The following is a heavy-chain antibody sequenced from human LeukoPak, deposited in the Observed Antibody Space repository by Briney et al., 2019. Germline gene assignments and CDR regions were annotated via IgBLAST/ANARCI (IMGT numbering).Heavy chain of an antibody. D-gene: IGHD3-3*01. CDR3: ARAAAPWYYDFWSGYSPTRYYYYGMDV. Sequence: SETLSLTCTVSGGSISSGSYYWSWIRQPPGKGLEWIGYIYYSGSTNYNPSLKSRVTISVDTSKNQFSLKLSSVTAADTAVYYCARAAAPWYYDFWSGYSPTRYYYYGMDVWGQGTTVTVSS. CDR1: GGSISSGSYY. CDR2: IYYSGST. V-gene: IGHV4-61*01. J-gene: IGHJ6*02.